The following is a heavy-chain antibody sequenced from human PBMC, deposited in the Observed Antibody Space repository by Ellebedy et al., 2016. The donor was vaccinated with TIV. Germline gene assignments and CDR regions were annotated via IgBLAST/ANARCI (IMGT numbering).Heavy chain of an antibody. CDR3: ARVLRGRHDY. J-gene: IGHJ4*02. V-gene: IGHV4-61*01. D-gene: IGHD5-12*01. CDR2: VFHSGST. Sequence: SETLSLTCSVSGGSFRRGTYYWSWIRQAPGKGLEWIGHVFHSGSTNYNPSLRSRVTISVDTSKNQFSLRLSSVTAADTAVYYCARVLRGRHDYWGQGTLITVSS. CDR1: GGSFRRGTYY.